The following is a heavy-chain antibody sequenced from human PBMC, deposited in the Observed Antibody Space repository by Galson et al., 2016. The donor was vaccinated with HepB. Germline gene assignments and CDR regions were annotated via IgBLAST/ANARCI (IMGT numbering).Heavy chain of an antibody. V-gene: IGHV3-7*01. D-gene: IGHD3-22*01. CDR2: IKQDGSEK. J-gene: IGHJ4*02. Sequence: SLRLSCAVSGFTFSSYWMSWVRQGPGKGLEWVAIIKQDGSEKYYVDSVKGRFTISRDNAKKSLYLQMNSLRAEDTAVYYCAREDSSGYYYFDYWGQGTLVTVSS. CDR3: AREDSSGYYYFDY. CDR1: GFTFSSYW.